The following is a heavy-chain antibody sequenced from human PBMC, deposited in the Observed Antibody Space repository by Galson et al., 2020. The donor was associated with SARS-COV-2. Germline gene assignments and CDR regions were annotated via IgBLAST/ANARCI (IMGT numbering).Heavy chain of an antibody. CDR1: GFTFGDYA. CDR2: IRSKAYGGTT. J-gene: IGHJ5*02. D-gene: IGHD5-18*01. Sequence: GGSLRLSCTASGFTFGDYAMSWFHQAPGKGLEWVGFIRSKAYGGTTEYAASVKGRFTISRDDSKSIAYLQMNSLKTEDTAVYYCTRAGIQLWLLDWFDPWGQGTLVTVSS. V-gene: IGHV3-49*03. CDR3: TRAGIQLWLLDWFDP.